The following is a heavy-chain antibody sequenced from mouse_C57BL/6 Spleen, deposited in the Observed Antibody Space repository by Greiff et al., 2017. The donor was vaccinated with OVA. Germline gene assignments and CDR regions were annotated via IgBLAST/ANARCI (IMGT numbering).Heavy chain of an antibody. CDR3: ARSGDYYGSSPWFAY. D-gene: IGHD1-1*01. CDR2: IDPSDSYT. V-gene: IGHV1-69*01. Sequence: QVQLQQPGAELVIPGASVKLSCKASGYTFTSYWMHWVKQRPGQGLEWIGEIDPSDSYTNYNQKFKGKSTLTVDKSSSTAYMQLSSLTSEDSAVYYCARSGDYYGSSPWFAYWGQGTLVTVSA. J-gene: IGHJ3*01. CDR1: GYTFTSYW.